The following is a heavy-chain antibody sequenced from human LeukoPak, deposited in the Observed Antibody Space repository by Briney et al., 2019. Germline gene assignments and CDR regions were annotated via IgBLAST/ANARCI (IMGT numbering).Heavy chain of an antibody. D-gene: IGHD4-17*01. CDR3: ARERRDYGDYVDWDPLFDY. Sequence: GGSLRLSCAASGFTFSSYWMSWVRQAPGKGLEWVANIKQDGSEKYYVDSVKGRFTISRDNAKNSLYLQMNSLRAEDTAVYYCARERRDYGDYVDWDPLFDYWGQGTLVTVSS. V-gene: IGHV3-7*01. CDR2: IKQDGSEK. J-gene: IGHJ4*02. CDR1: GFTFSSYW.